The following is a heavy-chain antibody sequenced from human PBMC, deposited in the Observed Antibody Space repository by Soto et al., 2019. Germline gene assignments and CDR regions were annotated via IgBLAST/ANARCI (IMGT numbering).Heavy chain of an antibody. CDR3: ARSYYDSTGFAVDP. J-gene: IGHJ5*02. V-gene: IGHV4-39*07. Sequence: SETLSLTCTVSGGSISSSTYYWGWMRQPPGKGLEWIASFFIGGNTYYNPSLKSRATISVETSKNQFSMKLTSVTASDTAVYYCARSYYDSTGFAVDPWGQVTLVTVSS. CDR1: GGSISSSTYY. D-gene: IGHD3-22*01. CDR2: FFIGGNT.